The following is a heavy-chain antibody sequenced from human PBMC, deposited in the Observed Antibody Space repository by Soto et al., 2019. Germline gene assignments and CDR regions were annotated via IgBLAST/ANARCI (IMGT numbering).Heavy chain of an antibody. D-gene: IGHD4-17*01. V-gene: IGHV3-7*01. Sequence: EVQLVVSGGGLVQPGGSLRLSCAASGFTFSSYWMSWVRQAPGKGLEWVANIKQDGSEKYYVDSVKGRFTISRDNAKNSLYLQRNSLRAEDTAVYYCARSSFTVSGYYYYGMDVWGQGTTVTVSS. CDR2: IKQDGSEK. J-gene: IGHJ6*02. CDR1: GFTFSSYW. CDR3: ARSSFTVSGYYYYGMDV.